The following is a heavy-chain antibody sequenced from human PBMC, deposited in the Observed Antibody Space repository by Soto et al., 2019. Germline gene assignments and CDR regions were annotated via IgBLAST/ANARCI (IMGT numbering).Heavy chain of an antibody. V-gene: IGHV4-59*01. D-gene: IGHD6-25*01. CDR3: EKSEGGC. CDR1: GGSISSYY. Sequence: SETLSLTCPVSGGSISSYYWSSIRQPPGKGLEWIGYIYYSGSTNYNPSLKSRVTISVDTSKNQFSLNLRCVPAADRPVYSCEKSEGGCWAKGTLGT. CDR2: IYYSGST. J-gene: IGHJ4*02.